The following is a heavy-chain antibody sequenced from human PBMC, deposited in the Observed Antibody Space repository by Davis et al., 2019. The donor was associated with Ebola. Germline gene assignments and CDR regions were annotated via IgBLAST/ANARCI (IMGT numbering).Heavy chain of an antibody. V-gene: IGHV4-39*01. D-gene: IGHD6-13*01. J-gene: IGHJ4*02. CDR1: GGPTSTSSYY. Sequence: MPSETLSLTCPVSGGPTSTSSYYWGWIRQPPGKGLEWIGSIYYSGSTYYNPSLKSRVTISVDTSKNQFSLKLSSVTAADTAVYYCARQGGYSSSWFDYWGQGTLVTVSP. CDR3: ARQGGYSSSWFDY. CDR2: IYYSGST.